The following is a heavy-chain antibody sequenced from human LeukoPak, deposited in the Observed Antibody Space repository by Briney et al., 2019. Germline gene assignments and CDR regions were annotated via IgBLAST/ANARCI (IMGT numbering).Heavy chain of an antibody. CDR3: ARSRGSPNTGEDAFDI. J-gene: IGHJ3*02. V-gene: IGHV3-30-3*01. CDR1: GFTFRNYA. CDR2: ISYDGTNK. Sequence: GGSLRLSCAASGFTFRNYAVHWVRQAPGKELQWLAVISYDGTNKYYADSVKGRFTISRDNSENTLSLHMNSLRAEDTALYYCARSRGSPNTGEDAFDIWGQGTMVTVSS. D-gene: IGHD2-8*02.